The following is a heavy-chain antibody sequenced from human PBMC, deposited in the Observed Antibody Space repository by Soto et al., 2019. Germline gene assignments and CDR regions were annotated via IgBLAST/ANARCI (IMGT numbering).Heavy chain of an antibody. D-gene: IGHD5-12*01. CDR1: GFTFSSYA. Sequence: WWSLRLCCAASGFTFSSYAMSWFRQAPGKGLEWVSAISGSGGSTYYADSVKGRFTISRDNSKNTLYLQMNSLRAEDTAVYYCANERGPKTYYGMDVWGQGTTVTVSS. J-gene: IGHJ6*02. V-gene: IGHV3-23*01. CDR2: ISGSGGST. CDR3: ANERGPKTYYGMDV.